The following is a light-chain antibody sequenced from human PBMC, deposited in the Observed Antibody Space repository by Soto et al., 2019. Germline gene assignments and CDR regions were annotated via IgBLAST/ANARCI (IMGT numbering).Light chain of an antibody. J-gene: IGLJ1*01. CDR1: NIRNRH. V-gene: IGLV3-21*02. Sequence: SYELTQPPSVSVAPGQTAKITCGGNNIRNRHVHWYQQKPGQAPVLVVYDDSARPSSIPERFSGSKSGNTATLIISRVEAGDEADYYCQVWESISSPPYVFGIGTKVTVL. CDR2: DDS. CDR3: QVWESISSPPYV.